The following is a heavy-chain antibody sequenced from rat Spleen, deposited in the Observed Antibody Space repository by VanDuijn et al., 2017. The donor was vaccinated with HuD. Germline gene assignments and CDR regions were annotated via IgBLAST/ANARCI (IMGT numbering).Heavy chain of an antibody. J-gene: IGHJ3*01. D-gene: IGHD1-12*02. CDR3: ARSDGTHYYLPFPY. V-gene: IGHV3-3*01. CDR2: INSAGTT. CDR1: GNSIANGYR. Sequence: EVQLQESGPGLVKPSQSLSLTCSVTGNSIANGYRWNWIRRFPGSKLEWMGYINSAGTTVYNPSLKSRISITRDTTRNQFFLQANSVTTEDTATYYCARSDGTHYYLPFPYWGQGTLVTVSS.